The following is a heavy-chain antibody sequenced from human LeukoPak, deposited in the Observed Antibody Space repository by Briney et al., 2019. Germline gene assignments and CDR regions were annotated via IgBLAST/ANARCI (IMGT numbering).Heavy chain of an antibody. CDR1: GYTFTSYD. CDR3: ARVLSHRGRPYTVFRYYFDY. CDR2: MNPNSGNT. V-gene: IGHV1-8*01. D-gene: IGHD3-9*01. J-gene: IGHJ4*02. Sequence: ASVKVSCKASGYTFTSYDINWVRQATGQGLEWMGWMNPNSGNTGYAQKFQGRVTMTRNTSISTAYTELSSLRSEDTAVYYCARVLSHRGRPYTVFRYYFDYWGQGTLVTVSS.